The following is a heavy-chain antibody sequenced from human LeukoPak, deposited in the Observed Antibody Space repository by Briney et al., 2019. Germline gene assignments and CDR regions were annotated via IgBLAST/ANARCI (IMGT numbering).Heavy chain of an antibody. J-gene: IGHJ6*03. CDR3: AREYSYGYLHYYYMDV. Sequence: SGTLSLTCTVSGGSISSSSYYWGWIRQPPGKGLEWIGNIYFSGSTYYNPSLKSRVTISVDTSINQFSLKLSSVTAADTAVYYCAREYSYGYLHYYYMDVWGKGTTVTISS. CDR2: IYFSGST. D-gene: IGHD5-18*01. CDR1: GGSISSSSYY. V-gene: IGHV4-39*01.